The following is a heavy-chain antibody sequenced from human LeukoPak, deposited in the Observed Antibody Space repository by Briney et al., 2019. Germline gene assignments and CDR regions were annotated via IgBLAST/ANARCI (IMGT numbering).Heavy chain of an antibody. CDR3: ARNRPIAAAGPVDY. CDR2: IYYSGST. Sequence: SATLSLTCTVSGGSISSSSYYWGWIRQPPGKGLEWIGSIYYSGSTYYNPSLKSRVTISVDTSKNQFSLKLSSVTAADTAVYYCARNRPIAAAGPVDYWGQGTLVTVSS. J-gene: IGHJ4*02. D-gene: IGHD6-13*01. CDR1: GGSISSSSYY. V-gene: IGHV4-39*01.